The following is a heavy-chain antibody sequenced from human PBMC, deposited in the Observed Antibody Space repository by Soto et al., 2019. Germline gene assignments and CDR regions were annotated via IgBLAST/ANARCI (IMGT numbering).Heavy chain of an antibody. D-gene: IGHD3-3*01. CDR3: ASPYPYYDFEGGMDV. CDR2: IYSGGST. CDR1: GFTVSSNY. J-gene: IGHJ6*02. V-gene: IGHV3-53*01. Sequence: GGSLRLSCAASGFTVSSNYMSWVRQAPGKGLEWVSVIYSGGSTYYADSVKGRFTISRDNSKNTLYLQMNSLRAEDTAVYYCASPYPYYDFEGGMDVWGQGTTVTVSS.